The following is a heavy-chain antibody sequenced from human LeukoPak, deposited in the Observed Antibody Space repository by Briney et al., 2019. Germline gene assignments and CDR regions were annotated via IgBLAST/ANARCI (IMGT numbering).Heavy chain of an antibody. J-gene: IGHJ4*02. Sequence: SETLSLTCTVSGGSISSYYWTWIRQPPGKGLEWIGYIYYSGSTNYNPSLKSRVTISVDTSKNQFSLKLSSVTAADTAVYYCARLPGDGDYVGYFDYWGQGTLVTVSS. CDR3: ARLPGDGDYVGYFDY. CDR2: IYYSGST. D-gene: IGHD4-17*01. V-gene: IGHV4-59*08. CDR1: GGSISSYY.